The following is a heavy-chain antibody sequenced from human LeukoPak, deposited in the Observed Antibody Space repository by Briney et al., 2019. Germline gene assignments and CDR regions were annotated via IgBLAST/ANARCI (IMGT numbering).Heavy chain of an antibody. D-gene: IGHD5-18*01. CDR2: IYAVDSDT. J-gene: IGHJ4*02. V-gene: IGHV5-51*01. Sequence: GESLKISCEGSGYSSTNYWIAWVRQMPGKGLEWMGVIYAVDSDTRYSPSFQGQVTISADKSISTAYLQWSSLKTSDTAMYYCARPLARGYTFGYVDDWGQGTLVTVSS. CDR1: GYSSTNYW. CDR3: ARPLARGYTFGYVDD.